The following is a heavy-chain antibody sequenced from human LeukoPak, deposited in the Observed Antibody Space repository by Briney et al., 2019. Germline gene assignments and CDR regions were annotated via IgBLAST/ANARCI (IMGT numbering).Heavy chain of an antibody. CDR1: RFTFSSYS. CDR3: ARDTFQPGLIDS. Sequence: GGSLRLSCAASRFTFSSYSMNWVRQAPGKGLEWVSSISSSSSYIYYADSVKGRFTISRDNAKNSLYLQLSSLRAEDSAVYYCARDTFQPGLIDSWGQGTLVTVSS. V-gene: IGHV3-21*01. J-gene: IGHJ4*02. CDR2: ISSSSSYI. D-gene: IGHD2-2*01.